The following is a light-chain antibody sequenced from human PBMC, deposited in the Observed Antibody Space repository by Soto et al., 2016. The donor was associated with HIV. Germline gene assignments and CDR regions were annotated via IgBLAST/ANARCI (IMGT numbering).Light chain of an antibody. CDR3: QQSYSTPLT. CDR2: AAS. V-gene: IGKV1-39*01. CDR1: QSISSY. Sequence: DIQMTQSPSSLSASVGDRVIITCRASQSISSYLNWYQQKPGKAPKLLIYAASSLQSGVPSRFSGSGSGTDFTLTISGLQPEDFAIYYCQQSYSTPLTFGGGTKVEI. J-gene: IGKJ4*01.